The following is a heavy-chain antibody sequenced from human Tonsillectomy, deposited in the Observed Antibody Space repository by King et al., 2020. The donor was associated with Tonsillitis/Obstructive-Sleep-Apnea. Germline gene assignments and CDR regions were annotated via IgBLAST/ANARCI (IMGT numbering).Heavy chain of an antibody. CDR2: ISCSGSSI. CDR3: ASGYSSSWYPY. Sequence: VQLVESGGGLVQPGGSLRLSCAASGFTFRSYEMNCVRQAPGKGLEWVSCISCSGSSIYYTDFVKGRFTIPRDNAKNSLHLQMNTLRAEDTAVYYWASGYSSSWYPYWGQGTLVTVSS. CDR1: GFTFRSYE. D-gene: IGHD6-13*01. V-gene: IGHV3-48*03. J-gene: IGHJ4*02.